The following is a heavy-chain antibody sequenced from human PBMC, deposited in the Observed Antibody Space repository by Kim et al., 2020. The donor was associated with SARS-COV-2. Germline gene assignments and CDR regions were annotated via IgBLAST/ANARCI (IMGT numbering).Heavy chain of an antibody. V-gene: IGHV4-34*01. CDR3: ARDFYYGSGSNGVGGMDV. CDR2: INHSGST. CDR1: GGSFSGYY. Sequence: SETLSLTCAVYGGSFSGYYWSWIRQPPGKGLEWIGEINHSGSTNYNPSLKSRVTISVDTSKNQFSLKLSSVTAADTAVYYCARDFYYGSGSNGVGGMDV. J-gene: IGHJ6*01. D-gene: IGHD3-10*01.